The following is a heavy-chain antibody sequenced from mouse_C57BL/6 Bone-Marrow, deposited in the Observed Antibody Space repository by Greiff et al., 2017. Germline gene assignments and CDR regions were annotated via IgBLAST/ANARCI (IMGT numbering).Heavy chain of an antibody. J-gene: IGHJ2*01. Sequence: VQLQQPGPELVKPGASVKISCKASGYSFTDYNMNWVKQSNGKSLEWIGVINPNYGTTSYNQKFKGKATLTVDQSSSTAYMQLNSLTSEDSAVYYCAAFYYDYDGGGLDYFDYWGQGTTLTVSS. CDR3: AAFYYDYDGGGLDYFDY. CDR2: INPNYGTT. CDR1: GYSFTDYN. D-gene: IGHD2-4*01. V-gene: IGHV1-39*01.